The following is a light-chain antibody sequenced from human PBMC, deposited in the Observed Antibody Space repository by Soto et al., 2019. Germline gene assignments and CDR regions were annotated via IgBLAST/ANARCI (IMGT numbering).Light chain of an antibody. CDR2: AAS. Sequence: DIQMTQSPSSLSASVGDRVTITCRASQGISNYLAWYQQKPGQVPKLLIYAASTLQSGVPSRFSGSGSGTDFTLTISSLQPEDVATCYCQKYDSAGFTFGPGTKVDIK. V-gene: IGKV1-27*01. CDR1: QGISNY. CDR3: QKYDSAGFT. J-gene: IGKJ3*01.